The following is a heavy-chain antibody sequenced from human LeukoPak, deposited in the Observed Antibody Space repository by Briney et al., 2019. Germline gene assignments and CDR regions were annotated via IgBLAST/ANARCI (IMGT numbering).Heavy chain of an antibody. J-gene: IGHJ6*02. V-gene: IGHV1-8*01. CDR2: MNPNSGNT. CDR1: GYTFTSYD. CDR3: ARAMPITTVRGYGMDV. Sequence: ASVKVSCKASGYTFTSYDINWVRQATGQGLEWMGWMNPNSGNTGYAQKFQGRVTMTRNTSISTAYMELSSLRSEDTAVYYCARAMPITTVRGYGMDVWGQGTTVTVSS. D-gene: IGHD3-10*01.